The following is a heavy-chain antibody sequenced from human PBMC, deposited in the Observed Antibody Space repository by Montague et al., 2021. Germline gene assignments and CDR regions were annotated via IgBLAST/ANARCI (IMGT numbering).Heavy chain of an antibody. CDR3: SPLWGLEAP. CDR2: IYYGGST. J-gene: IGHJ4*02. CDR1: GGFIRRSLYY. V-gene: IGHV4-39*01. Sequence: SETLSLTCTVSGGFIRRSLYYWTWIRQPPGKGLEWIVSIYYGGSTYYTTYLRIRFIISVDTSKNQFSLTLTPVTAADTALYYCSPLWGLEAPWGQGTLVTVSS. D-gene: IGHD1-26*01.